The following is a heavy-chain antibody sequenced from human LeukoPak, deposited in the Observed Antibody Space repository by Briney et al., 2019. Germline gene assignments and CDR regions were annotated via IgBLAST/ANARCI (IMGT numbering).Heavy chain of an antibody. CDR2: IYSGGST. J-gene: IGHJ5*02. CDR1: GFTVSSNY. Sequence: GGSLRLSCAASGFTVSSNYMSWVRQAPGKGLEWVSVIYSGGSTYYADSVKGRFTISRDNSKNTLYLQMNSLRAEDTAVYYCARGIADCSSTSCPNWFDPWGQGTLVTVSS. D-gene: IGHD2-2*01. CDR3: ARGIADCSSTSCPNWFDP. V-gene: IGHV3-53*01.